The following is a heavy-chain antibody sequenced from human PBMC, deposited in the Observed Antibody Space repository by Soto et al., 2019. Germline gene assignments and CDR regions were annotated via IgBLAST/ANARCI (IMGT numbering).Heavy chain of an antibody. CDR2: TIPIFGTA. Sequence: SVKVSCKASGGTFSSYAISWVRQAPGQGLEWMGGTIPIFGTANYAQKFQGRVTITADESTSTAYMELSSLRSEDTAVYYCARSTAGTDYYYGMDVWGQGTTVTVSS. V-gene: IGHV1-69*13. D-gene: IGHD6-13*01. CDR3: ARSTAGTDYYYGMDV. J-gene: IGHJ6*02. CDR1: GGTFSSYA.